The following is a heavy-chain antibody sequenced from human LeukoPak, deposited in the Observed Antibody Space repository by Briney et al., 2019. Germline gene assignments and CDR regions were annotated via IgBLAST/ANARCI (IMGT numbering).Heavy chain of an antibody. D-gene: IGHD3-22*01. CDR2: INHSGST. Sequence: SETLSLTCAVYGGSFSGYYWSWIRQPPGKGLEWIGEINHSGSTNYNPSLKSRVTISVDTSKNQFSLKLSSVTAADTAVYYCARGRGYYYDSRQHNWFDPWGQGTLVTVSS. CDR3: ARGRGYYYDSRQHNWFDP. V-gene: IGHV4-34*01. CDR1: GGSFSGYY. J-gene: IGHJ5*02.